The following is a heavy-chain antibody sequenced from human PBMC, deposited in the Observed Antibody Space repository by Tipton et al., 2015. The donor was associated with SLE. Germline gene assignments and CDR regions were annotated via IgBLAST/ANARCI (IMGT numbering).Heavy chain of an antibody. V-gene: IGHV3-23*01. CDR2: ISGSDGYT. D-gene: IGHD3-16*01. CDR1: TFSFSNYI. CDR3: ATDTSCY. J-gene: IGHJ4*02. Sequence: SLRLSCLVSTFSFSNYIMNWVRQAPGKGLEWVSAISGSDGYTYYADSVKGRFTISRDNSKNSLYLQMNTLRADDTAVYYCATDTSCYWGQGALVTVS.